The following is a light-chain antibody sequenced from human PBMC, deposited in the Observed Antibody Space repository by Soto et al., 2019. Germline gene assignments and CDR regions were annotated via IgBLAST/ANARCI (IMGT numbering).Light chain of an antibody. V-gene: IGLV2-11*01. Sequence: QSALTQPRSVSGSPGQSVTISCTGTSNDVGGYDYVSWYQQYPGKAPTYILYDVTKRPSGVPDRFSGSKSGNTASLTISGLQADDEADYYCATWDDDLYTPIIGGGTKLTVL. CDR1: SNDVGGYDY. CDR2: DVT. J-gene: IGLJ2*01. CDR3: ATWDDDLYTPI.